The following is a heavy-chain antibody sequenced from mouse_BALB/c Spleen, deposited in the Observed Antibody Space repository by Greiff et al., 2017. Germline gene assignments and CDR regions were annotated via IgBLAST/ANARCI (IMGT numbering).Heavy chain of an antibody. CDR1: GYAFSSSW. CDR2: IYPGDGDT. Sequence: VQLQQSGPELVKPGASVKISCKASGYAFSSSWMNWVKQRPGQGLEWIGRIYPGDGDTNYNGKFKGKATLTADKSSSTAYMQLSSLTSVDSAVYFCARFENYYGTYWYFDVWGAGTTVTVSS. V-gene: IGHV1-82*01. J-gene: IGHJ1*01. D-gene: IGHD1-1*01. CDR3: ARFENYYGTYWYFDV.